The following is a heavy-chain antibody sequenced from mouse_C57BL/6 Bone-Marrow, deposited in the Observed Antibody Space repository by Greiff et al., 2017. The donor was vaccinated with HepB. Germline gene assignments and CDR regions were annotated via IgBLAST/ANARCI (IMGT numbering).Heavy chain of an antibody. CDR1: GFNIKDDY. V-gene: IGHV14-4*01. CDR3: TTGGGTGYFDY. Sequence: EVQVVESGAELVRPGASVKLSCTASGFNIKDDYMHWVKQRPEQGLEWIGWIDPENGDTEYASKFQGKATITADTSSNTAYLQLSSLTSEDTAVYYCTTGGGTGYFDYWGQGTTLTVSS. CDR2: IDPENGDT. D-gene: IGHD3-3*01. J-gene: IGHJ2*01.